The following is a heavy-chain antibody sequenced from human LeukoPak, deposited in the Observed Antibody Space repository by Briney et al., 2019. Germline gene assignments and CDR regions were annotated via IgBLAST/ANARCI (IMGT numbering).Heavy chain of an antibody. D-gene: IGHD3-10*01. CDR2: INPSGGST. Sequence: GASVKVSSKASGYTFTSYYMHWVRQAPGQGLEWMGIINPSGGSTSYAQKFQGRVTMTRDTSTSTVYMELSSLRSEDTAAYYCARYLFGEFDYWGQGTLVTVSS. V-gene: IGHV1-46*01. CDR1: GYTFTSYY. J-gene: IGHJ4*02. CDR3: ARYLFGEFDY.